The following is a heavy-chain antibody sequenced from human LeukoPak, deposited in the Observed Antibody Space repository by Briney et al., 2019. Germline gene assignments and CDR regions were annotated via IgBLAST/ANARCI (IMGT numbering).Heavy chain of an antibody. Sequence: GGSLRLSCAASGFTFSDYYMSWIRQAPGKGLEWVSYISSSSSYTNYADSVKGRFTISRDNAKNSLYLQVNSLRAEDTAVYYCAKASENYYDSSGYSYYFDYWGQGTLVTVSS. V-gene: IGHV3-11*05. CDR1: GFTFSDYY. CDR2: ISSSSSYT. CDR3: AKASENYYDSSGYSYYFDY. D-gene: IGHD3-22*01. J-gene: IGHJ4*02.